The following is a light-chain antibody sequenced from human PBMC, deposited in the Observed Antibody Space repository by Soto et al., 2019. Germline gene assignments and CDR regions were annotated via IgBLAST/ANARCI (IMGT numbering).Light chain of an antibody. Sequence: EIVMTQSPATLSVSPGDRATLSCRASQTVRSSLAWYQQKPGQAPRLLIYGASTRATGIPARFSGSGSGTEFTLTISSLQSEDFAVYYCQQYNKWPPWTFGQGTKVDI. CDR2: GAS. V-gene: IGKV3-15*01. J-gene: IGKJ1*01. CDR3: QQYNKWPPWT. CDR1: QTVRSS.